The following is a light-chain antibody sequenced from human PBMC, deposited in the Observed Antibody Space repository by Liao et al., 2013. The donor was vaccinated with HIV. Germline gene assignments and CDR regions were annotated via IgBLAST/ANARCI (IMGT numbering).Light chain of an antibody. CDR2: YDS. Sequence: SYELTQPPSVSVAPGKTARFSCSGTNIGAKSVHWYQQKPGQAPVLVIFYDSDRPSGIPERFSGSNSGNTATLTISRVEAGDEADYYCQVWDRSSDEGVFGGGTKVTVL. CDR3: QVWDRSSDEGV. V-gene: IGLV3-21*01. CDR1: NIGAKS. J-gene: IGLJ2*01.